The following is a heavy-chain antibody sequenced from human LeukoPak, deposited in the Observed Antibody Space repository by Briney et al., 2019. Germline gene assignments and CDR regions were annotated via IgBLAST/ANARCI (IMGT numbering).Heavy chain of an antibody. J-gene: IGHJ4*02. V-gene: IGHV4-34*01. CDR3: ARWRIGIAAHFPRYYFDY. Sequence: SSETLSLTCAVYGGSFSGYYWSWIRQPPGKGLEWIGEINHSGSTNYNPSLKSRVTISVDTSKNQFSLKLSSVTAADTAVYFCARWRIGIAAHFPRYYFDYWGQGTLVTVSS. D-gene: IGHD6-6*01. CDR2: INHSGST. CDR1: GGSFSGYY.